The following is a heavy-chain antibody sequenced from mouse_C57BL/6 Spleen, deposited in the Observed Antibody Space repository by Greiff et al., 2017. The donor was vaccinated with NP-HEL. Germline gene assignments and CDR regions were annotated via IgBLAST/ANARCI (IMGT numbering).Heavy chain of an antibody. Sequence: VQLQQSGPGLVKPSQSLSLTCSVTGYSITSGYYWNWIRQFPGNKLEWMGYISYDGSNNYNPSLKNRISITRDTSKNQFFLKLNSVTTEDTATYYCARDGGLRPRFDYWGQGTTLTVSS. CDR3: ARDGGLRPRFDY. CDR1: GYSITSGYY. CDR2: ISYDGSN. J-gene: IGHJ2*01. V-gene: IGHV3-6*01. D-gene: IGHD2-4*01.